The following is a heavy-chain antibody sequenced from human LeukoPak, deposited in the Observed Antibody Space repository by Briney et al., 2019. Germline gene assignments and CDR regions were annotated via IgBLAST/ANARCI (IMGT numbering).Heavy chain of an antibody. CDR1: GGSISSYY. J-gene: IGHJ4*02. CDR3: ARHLRGIAAAATGDY. Sequence: SETLSLTCTVSGGSISSYYWSWIRQPPGKGLEWIGYIYYSGSTNYNPSLKSRVTISVDTSKNQFSLKLSSVTAADTAVYYCARHLRGIAAAATGDYWGQGTLVTVSS. D-gene: IGHD6-13*01. V-gene: IGHV4-59*08. CDR2: IYYSGST.